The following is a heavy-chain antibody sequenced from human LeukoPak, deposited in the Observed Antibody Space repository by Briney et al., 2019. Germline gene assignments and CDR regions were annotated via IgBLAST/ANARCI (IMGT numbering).Heavy chain of an antibody. J-gene: IGHJ4*02. CDR2: INPNSGGT. CDR3: AYSSGWYGVLFDY. V-gene: IGHV1-2*02. D-gene: IGHD6-19*01. CDR1: GYTFSSYY. Sequence: ASVKVSCKASGYTFSSYYMHWVRQAPGQGLEWMGWINPNSGGTNYAQKFQGRVTMTRDTSISTAYMELSRLRSDDTAVYYCAYSSGWYGVLFDYWGQGTLVTVSS.